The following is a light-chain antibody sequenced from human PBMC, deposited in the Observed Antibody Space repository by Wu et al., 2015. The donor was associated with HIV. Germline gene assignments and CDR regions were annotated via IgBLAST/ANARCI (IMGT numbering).Light chain of an antibody. CDR2: GAS. J-gene: IGKJ3*01. V-gene: IGKV3-15*01. CDR1: QSIYSN. CDR3: QQYYLWPLT. Sequence: EIVMTQSPATLSVSPGEKVTLSCRANQSIYSNLAWYQHKSGQPPRLLISGASKRATGIASRFSGGGSGAEFTLTIATVQSEDFAIYYCQQYYLWPLTFGAGTKVDIK.